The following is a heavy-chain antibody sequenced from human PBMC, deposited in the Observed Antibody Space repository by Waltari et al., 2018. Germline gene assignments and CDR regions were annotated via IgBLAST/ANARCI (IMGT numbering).Heavy chain of an antibody. V-gene: IGHV3-74*01. CDR1: GFPFSTYW. CDR2: IKRDGSSI. J-gene: IGHJ6*02. D-gene: IGHD2-2*01. CDR3: ARWRFCRSTTCLYGMDV. Sequence: EVQLVESGGVLAQPGGSLRLSCAASGFPFSTYWMHWVRQAPGKGLVLGSRIKRDGSSISYADYVKGRFTISRDNAKNTRYLQMNSLRAEDTAVYYCARWRFCRSTTCLYGMDVWGQGTTVTVSS.